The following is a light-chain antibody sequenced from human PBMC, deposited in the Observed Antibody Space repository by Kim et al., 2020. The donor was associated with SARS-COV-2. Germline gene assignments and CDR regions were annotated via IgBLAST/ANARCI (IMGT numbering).Light chain of an antibody. V-gene: IGLV1-47*01. CDR1: NSNIGTNS. Sequence: QSVLTQPPSASATPGQRVTISCSGSNSNIGTNSVNWYQQLPGTAPKLLIYRNTQRPSGVPDRFSGSKSGTSTSLAISGVRSEDEAVYYCAAWDDSLSGQVFGSGTKLTVL. CDR3: AAWDDSLSGQV. CDR2: RNT. J-gene: IGLJ3*02.